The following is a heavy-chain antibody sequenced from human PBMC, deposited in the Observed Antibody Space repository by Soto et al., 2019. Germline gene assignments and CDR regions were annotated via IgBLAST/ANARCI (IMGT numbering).Heavy chain of an antibody. CDR3: AKDIDQYSSPPYYFDY. D-gene: IGHD6-6*01. CDR2: ISGSGGST. J-gene: IGHJ4*02. V-gene: IGHV3-23*01. Sequence: PGGSLRLCCAASGFTFSRNAMSWVRQAPGKGLEWVSAISGSGGSTYYADSVKGRFTISRDNSKNTLYLQMNSLRAEDTAVYYCAKDIDQYSSPPYYFDYWGQGTLVTVSS. CDR1: GFTFSRNA.